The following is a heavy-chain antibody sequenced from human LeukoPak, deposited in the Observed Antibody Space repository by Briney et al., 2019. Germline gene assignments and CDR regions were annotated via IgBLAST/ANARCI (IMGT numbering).Heavy chain of an antibody. Sequence: SETLSLTCTVSGCSISSYYWSWIRQPPGKGLEWIGYIYHSGSTNYYPSLKSRVTISGDTSKNQFSLRLNSVTAADTAVYYCARSRGVVTPYDYRGQGTLVTVSP. D-gene: IGHD4-23*01. CDR1: GCSISSYY. CDR2: IYHSGST. CDR3: ARSRGVVTPYDY. J-gene: IGHJ4*02. V-gene: IGHV4-59*01.